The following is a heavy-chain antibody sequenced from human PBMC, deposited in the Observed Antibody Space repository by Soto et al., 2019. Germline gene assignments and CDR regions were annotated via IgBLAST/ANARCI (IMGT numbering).Heavy chain of an antibody. CDR2: ISSSGSTI. J-gene: IGHJ6*02. D-gene: IGHD5-12*01. Sequence: LRLSCAASGFTFSDYYMSWIRQAPGKGLEWVSYISSSGSTIYYADSVKGRFTISRDNAKNSLYLQMNSLRAEDTAVYYCARKGVATISEVYYYYYGMDVWGQGTTVTVSS. CDR3: ARKGVATISEVYYYYYGMDV. V-gene: IGHV3-11*01. CDR1: GFTFSDYY.